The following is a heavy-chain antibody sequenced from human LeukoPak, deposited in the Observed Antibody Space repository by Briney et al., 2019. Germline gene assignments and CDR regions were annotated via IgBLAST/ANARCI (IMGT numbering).Heavy chain of an antibody. J-gene: IGHJ6*02. D-gene: IGHD2-2*03. CDR2: ISSSSSYI. CDR1: GFTFSNYA. V-gene: IGHV3-21*01. Sequence: GGSLRLSCAASGFTFSNYAMHWVRQAPGKGLEWVSSISSSSSYIYYADSVKGRFTISRDNAKNSLYLQMNSLRAEDTAVYYCARDLGYCSSTSCSHYGMDVWGQGTTVTVSS. CDR3: ARDLGYCSSTSCSHYGMDV.